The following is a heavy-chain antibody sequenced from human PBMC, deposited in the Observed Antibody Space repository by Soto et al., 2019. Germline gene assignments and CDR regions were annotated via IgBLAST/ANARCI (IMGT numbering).Heavy chain of an antibody. Sequence: PSETLSLTCTVSGGSISSYYWSWIRQPPGKGLEWIGYIYYSGSTNYNPSLKSRVTISVDTSKNQFSLKLSSVTAADTAVYYCARGGSAARPSYYYYYMDVWAKGNTVTVSS. CDR1: GGSISSYY. J-gene: IGHJ6*03. V-gene: IGHV4-59*01. CDR3: ARGGSAARPSYYYYYMDV. CDR2: IYYSGST. D-gene: IGHD6-6*01.